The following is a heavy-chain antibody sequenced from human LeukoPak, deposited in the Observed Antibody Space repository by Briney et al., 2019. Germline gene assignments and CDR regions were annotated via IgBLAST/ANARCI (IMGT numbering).Heavy chain of an antibody. CDR3: ASLPLGDYYYTDV. J-gene: IGHJ6*03. CDR1: GFTFDDYG. V-gene: IGHV3-48*01. CDR2: ISSSSSTI. D-gene: IGHD1-26*01. Sequence: GGSLRLSCAASGFTFDDYGMSWVRQAPGKGLEWVSYISSSSSTIYYADSVKGRFTISRDNAKNSLYLQMNSLRAEDTAVYYCASLPLGDYYYTDVWGKGTTVTVSS.